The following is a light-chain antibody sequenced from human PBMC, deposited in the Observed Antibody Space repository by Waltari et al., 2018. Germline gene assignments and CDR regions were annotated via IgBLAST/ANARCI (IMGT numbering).Light chain of an antibody. CDR3: QQYSSSPYT. J-gene: IGKJ2*01. V-gene: IGKV3-20*01. CDR2: AAS. CDR1: QSVSSNY. Sequence: EIVLTQSPATLSLSPAARATLSCRASQSVSSNYLAWYQHKPGQAPRLLIYAASSRATGSPDRFRGSGSGTDFTLTISRLEPEDFAVYYCQQYSSSPYTFGQGTKLDIK.